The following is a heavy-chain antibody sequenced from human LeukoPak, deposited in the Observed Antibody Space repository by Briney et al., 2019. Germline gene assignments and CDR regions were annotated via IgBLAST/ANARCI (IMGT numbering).Heavy chain of an antibody. V-gene: IGHV4-34*01. CDR2: INHSGST. Sequence: PSETLSLTCAVSGGSFSGYYWSWIRQPPGKGLEWIGEINHSGSTNYNPSLKSRVTISVDTSKNQFSLKLSSVTAADTAVYYCARAHGVYCSSTSCYSGAFDIWGQGTMVTVSS. CDR1: GGSFSGYY. D-gene: IGHD2-2*01. CDR3: ARAHGVYCSSTSCYSGAFDI. J-gene: IGHJ3*02.